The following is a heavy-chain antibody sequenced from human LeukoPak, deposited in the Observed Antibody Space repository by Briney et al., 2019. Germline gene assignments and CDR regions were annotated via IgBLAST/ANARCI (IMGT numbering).Heavy chain of an antibody. CDR1: GFSFTNYW. CDR2: IKQDGSES. Sequence: QPGGSLRLSCAASGFSFTNYWMSRVPQAPGKGLEWVANIKQDGSESAYVASVKGRFTISRDNANNFLYLQINNLRVEDTAVYYCSRDNAAVPGGDYWGQGVLVTVSS. CDR3: SRDNAAVPGGDY. V-gene: IGHV3-7*01. D-gene: IGHD3-16*01. J-gene: IGHJ4*02.